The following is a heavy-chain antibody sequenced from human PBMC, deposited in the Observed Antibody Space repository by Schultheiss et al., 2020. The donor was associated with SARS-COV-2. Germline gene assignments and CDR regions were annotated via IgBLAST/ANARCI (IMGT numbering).Heavy chain of an antibody. CDR2: IYYSGST. D-gene: IGHD6-13*01. CDR1: GGSFSGYY. V-gene: IGHV4-34*01. CDR3: ARDYSSLLDY. Sequence: SETLSLTCAVYGGSFSGYYWSWIRQPPGKGLEWIGSIYYSGSTYYNPSLKSRVTISVDTSKNQFSLKLSSVTAADTAVYYCARDYSSLLDYWGQGTLVTVSS. J-gene: IGHJ4*02.